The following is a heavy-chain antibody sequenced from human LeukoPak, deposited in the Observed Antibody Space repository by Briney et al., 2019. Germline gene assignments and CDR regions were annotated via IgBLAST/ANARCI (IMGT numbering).Heavy chain of an antibody. CDR2: IYYSGST. D-gene: IGHD3-3*02. CDR1: GGSICTTNYY. J-gene: IGHJ4*02. CDR3: ARNMADSALEFDF. V-gene: IGHV4-39*01. Sequence: SETLSLTCTVSGGSICTTNYYWGWIRQPPGKGLEWIGSIYYSGSTYYNPSLKSRVTISAATSKNQFSLNLSSVTAADTAVYSCARNMADSALEFDFWGQGTLLTVSS.